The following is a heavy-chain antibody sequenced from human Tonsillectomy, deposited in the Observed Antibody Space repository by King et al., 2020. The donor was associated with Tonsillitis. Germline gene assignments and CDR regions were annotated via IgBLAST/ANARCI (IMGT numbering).Heavy chain of an antibody. CDR1: GFTFSDYY. CDR3: AIVLEMATIGPPGETFDV. V-gene: IGHV3-11*01. CDR2: ISSSGSTI. D-gene: IGHD5-24*01. J-gene: IGHJ3*01. Sequence: QEQLVQSGGGLVKPGGSLRLSCAASGFTFSDYYMSWIRQAPGKGLEWVSYISSSGSTIYYADSVKGRFTSSRDNAKNSLYLQMNSPRAEDPAVYYCAIVLEMATIGPPGETFDVWGQGTMATVSS.